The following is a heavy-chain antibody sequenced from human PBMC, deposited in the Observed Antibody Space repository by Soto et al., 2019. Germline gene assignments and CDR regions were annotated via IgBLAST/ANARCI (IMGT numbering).Heavy chain of an antibody. D-gene: IGHD6-19*01. Sequence: QITLKESGPTLMKPTQTLALTCTFSGFSFNTRGVGVAWIRQPPGKAMEWLAVIYWDGDRRYRPSLTDRLSTTKDMSTIQVVLTMANVDPVDTGTYYCAHLVPGPLSFAYWGQGALVTVSS. V-gene: IGHV2-5*02. CDR2: IYWDGDR. J-gene: IGHJ4*02. CDR3: AHLVPGPLSFAY. CDR1: GFSFNTRGVG.